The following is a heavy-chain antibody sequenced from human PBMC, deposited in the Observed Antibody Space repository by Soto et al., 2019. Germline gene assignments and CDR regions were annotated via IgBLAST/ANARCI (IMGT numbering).Heavy chain of an antibody. CDR3: ARDHRWGYEYGDYGDS. CDR1: GFGFDEYG. D-gene: IGHD4-17*01. V-gene: IGHV3-20*04. J-gene: IGHJ4*02. CDR2: INRHGDST. Sequence: EVYLVESGGGVVRPGGSLRLSCAASGFGFDEYGMSWVRQGPRKGLEWVSGINRHGDSTGYADSVKGRFTISRDNANNSLYLQMNGLRAEDTAFYYCARDHRWGYEYGDYGDSWGQGTLVTVSS.